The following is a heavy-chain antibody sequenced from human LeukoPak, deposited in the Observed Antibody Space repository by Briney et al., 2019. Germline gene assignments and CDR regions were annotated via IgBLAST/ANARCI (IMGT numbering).Heavy chain of an antibody. V-gene: IGHV3-33*01. Sequence: PGTSLRLSCTASGFSFSNYGMHWVRQTPGKGLEWVAVIWYDGSKKYYAESVKGRFTIFRDNSKNTLYLQMNSLRVEDTAVYFCTRRDGDNDRGFDFWGQGTLVTVSS. J-gene: IGHJ4*02. CDR3: TRRDGDNDRGFDF. CDR1: GFSFSNYG. D-gene: IGHD4-23*01. CDR2: IWYDGSKK.